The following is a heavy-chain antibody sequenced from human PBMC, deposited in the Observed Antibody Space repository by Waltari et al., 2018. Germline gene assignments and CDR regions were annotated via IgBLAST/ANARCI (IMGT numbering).Heavy chain of an antibody. CDR2: INHDGSGK. Sequence: EVQLVEYGGGLVKTGGSRRLSCGGSGFTLRRHWMTLVRQAPGKVLEWLANINHDGSGKFFLGSVKGRFTISRDNAKNSVYLQMNSLTGEDTAVYYCATSLDAAGNDWGQGTLVTVSS. J-gene: IGHJ4*02. CDR1: GFTLRRHW. V-gene: IGHV3-7*01. D-gene: IGHD5-18*01. CDR3: ATSLDAAGND.